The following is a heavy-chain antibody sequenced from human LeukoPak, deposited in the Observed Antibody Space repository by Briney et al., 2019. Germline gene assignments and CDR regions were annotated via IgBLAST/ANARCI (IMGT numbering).Heavy chain of an antibody. CDR1: GFTLDDYA. Sequence: GGSLRLSCAASGFTLDDYAMHWVRQGPGKGLEWVSGISWNSGSIVYADSVKGRFTISRDNAKNSLYLQMNSLRAEDTALYYCAKGVRITMVRGAFDSWGQGTMVTVSS. CDR3: AKGVRITMVRGAFDS. D-gene: IGHD3-10*01. CDR2: ISWNSGSI. V-gene: IGHV3-9*01. J-gene: IGHJ3*02.